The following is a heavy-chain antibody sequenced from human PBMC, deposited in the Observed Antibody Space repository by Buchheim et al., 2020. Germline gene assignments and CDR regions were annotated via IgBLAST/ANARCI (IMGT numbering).Heavy chain of an antibody. CDR2: IKQDGSEK. J-gene: IGHJ4*02. CDR1: GFTFSSYW. D-gene: IGHD3-9*01. Sequence: EVQLVESGGGLVQPGGSLRLSCAASGFTFSSYWMSWVRQAPGKGLEWVANIKQDGSEKYYVESVKGRFTISRDNAKNSLYLQMNSLRAEDTAVYYCARDLHFDWLLLDLSLRYWGQGTL. CDR3: ARDLHFDWLLLDLSLRY. V-gene: IGHV3-7*01.